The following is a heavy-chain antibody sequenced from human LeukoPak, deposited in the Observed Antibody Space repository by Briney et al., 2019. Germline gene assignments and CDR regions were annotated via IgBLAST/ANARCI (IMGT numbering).Heavy chain of an antibody. V-gene: IGHV3-53*01. J-gene: IGHJ4*02. Sequence: GGSLRLSCAASGFTVNSNYMSWLRQAPGMGLEWVSILYSDGSTYYTDSVKGRFTISRDNSKNTLYLQMNSLRAEDTAVYYCARGWEEHSSGWYWRAFDYWGQGTLVTVSS. CDR3: ARGWEEHSSGWYWRAFDY. CDR1: GFTVNSNY. D-gene: IGHD6-19*01. CDR2: LYSDGST.